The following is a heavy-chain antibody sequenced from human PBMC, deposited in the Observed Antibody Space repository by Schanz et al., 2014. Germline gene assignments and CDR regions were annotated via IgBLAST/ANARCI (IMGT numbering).Heavy chain of an antibody. J-gene: IGHJ2*01. CDR1: GFTFSTFA. CDR3: GRAGTGMAGWYFEL. Sequence: EVQLLESGGTLVRPGGSLRLSCSASGFTFSTFAMHWVRQAPGKGLEYISAISNNGDSTYYADSVKGRFTISRDNSKNTLFLQMSSLRVDDMAVYYCGRAGTGMAGWYFELWGRGTLVTVSS. V-gene: IGHV3-64D*06. D-gene: IGHD5-18*01. CDR2: ISNNGDST.